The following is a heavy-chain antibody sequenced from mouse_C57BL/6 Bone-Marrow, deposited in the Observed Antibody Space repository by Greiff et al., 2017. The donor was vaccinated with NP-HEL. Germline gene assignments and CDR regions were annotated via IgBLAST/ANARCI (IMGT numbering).Heavy chain of an antibody. Sequence: QVQLQQSDAELVKPGASVKISCKVSGYTFTDHTIHWMKQRPEQGLEWIGYIYPRDGSTKYNEKFKGKATLTADKSSSTAYMQLNSLTSEDSAVYFCAREGYYGSNYWYFDVWGTGTTVTVSS. CDR3: AREGYYGSNYWYFDV. J-gene: IGHJ1*03. CDR1: GYTFTDHT. D-gene: IGHD1-1*01. V-gene: IGHV1-78*01. CDR2: IYPRDGST.